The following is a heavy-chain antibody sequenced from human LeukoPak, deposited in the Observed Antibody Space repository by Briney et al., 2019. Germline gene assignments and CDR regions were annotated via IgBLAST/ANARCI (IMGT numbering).Heavy chain of an antibody. CDR3: ARESLAADAFDI. CDR2: IYYSGST. Sequence: ASETLSLTCTVSGGSISSQYWSWIRQPPGKGLEWIGYIYYSGSTNYNPSLKSRVTISVDTSKNQFSLKLSSVTAADTAVYYCARESLAADAFDIWGQGTMVTVSS. CDR1: GGSISSQY. J-gene: IGHJ3*02. D-gene: IGHD3-16*01. V-gene: IGHV4-59*11.